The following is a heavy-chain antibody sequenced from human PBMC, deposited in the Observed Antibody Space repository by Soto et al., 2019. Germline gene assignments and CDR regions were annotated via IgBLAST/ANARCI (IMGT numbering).Heavy chain of an antibody. V-gene: IGHV1-69*01. CDR2: IIPVFGTA. D-gene: IGHD6-13*01. Sequence: QVQLVQSGAEVKKAGSWVKISCKVSGGTFSSYFINWVRQAPGQGLEWVGGIIPVFGTASYAEKFQGRVTITADESTSTAYMELSRLRSDDTAVYYCARETPSAAAAYYYYGLVVWGQGTTVTVPS. CDR1: GGTFSSYF. J-gene: IGHJ6*02. CDR3: ARETPSAAAAYYYYGLVV.